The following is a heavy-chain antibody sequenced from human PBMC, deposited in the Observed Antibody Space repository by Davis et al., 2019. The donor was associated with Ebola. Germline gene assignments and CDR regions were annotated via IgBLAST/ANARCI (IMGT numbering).Heavy chain of an antibody. Sequence: PGGSLRLSCEASGFIFSTCAMHWVRQAPGEGLEWVAVISYDGINKFYADFVKGRFTISRDNSKSTLNLQMNSLRPEDTAVYYCARTTHRGLLVAFDIWGQGTMVTVSS. CDR1: GFIFSTCA. D-gene: IGHD2/OR15-2a*01. J-gene: IGHJ3*02. V-gene: IGHV3-30*03. CDR2: ISYDGINK. CDR3: ARTTHRGLLVAFDI.